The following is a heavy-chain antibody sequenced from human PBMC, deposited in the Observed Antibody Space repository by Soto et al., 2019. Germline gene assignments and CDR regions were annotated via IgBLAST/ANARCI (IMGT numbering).Heavy chain of an antibody. D-gene: IGHD2-2*01. CDR2: IYYSGST. J-gene: IGHJ4*02. Sequence: SETLSLTCTVSGGSISSYYWSWIRQPPGKGLEWIGYIYYSGSTNYNPSLKSRVTISVDTSKNQFSLKLSSVTAADTAVYYCARHPADQWEYQPLTVYHIDYWGQGTLVTVSS. CDR3: ARHPADQWEYQPLTVYHIDY. CDR1: GGSISSYY. V-gene: IGHV4-59*08.